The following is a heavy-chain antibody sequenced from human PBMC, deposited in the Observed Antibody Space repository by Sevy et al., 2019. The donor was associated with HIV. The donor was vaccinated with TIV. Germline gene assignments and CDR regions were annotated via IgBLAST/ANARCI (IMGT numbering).Heavy chain of an antibody. CDR2: FDPEDGET. D-gene: IGHD3-3*01. V-gene: IGHV1-24*01. J-gene: IGHJ6*02. CDR1: GYTLTELS. Sequence: ASVKVSCKVSGYTLTELSMHWVRQAPGKGLEWMGGFDPEDGETIYAQKFQGRVTMTEDTSTDTAYMELSSLRSEDTAVYYCVCGHDFWRGYTPTYYGMDVWGQGTTVTVSS. CDR3: VCGHDFWRGYTPTYYGMDV.